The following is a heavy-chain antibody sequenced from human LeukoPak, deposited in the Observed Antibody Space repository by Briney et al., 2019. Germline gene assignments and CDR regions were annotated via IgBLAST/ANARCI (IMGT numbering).Heavy chain of an antibody. CDR1: GFTFSSYS. CDR2: VSQTGTT. V-gene: IGHV4-34*01. J-gene: IGHJ4*02. D-gene: IGHD6-19*01. CDR3: ASHMAVPGTRGFDD. Sequence: PGGSLRLSCAASGFTFSSYSMNWVRQPPGKGLEWIGEVSQTGTTYYDPSLTGRITISVDRSRNQFSLTLRSATAADTGVYYCASHMAVPGTRGFDDWGQGIPVTVSS.